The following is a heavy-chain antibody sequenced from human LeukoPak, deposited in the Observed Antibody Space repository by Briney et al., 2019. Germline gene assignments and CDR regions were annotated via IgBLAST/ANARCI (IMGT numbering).Heavy chain of an antibody. CDR3: ARGGEYSSSWVRYYFDY. J-gene: IGHJ4*02. D-gene: IGHD6-6*01. CDR1: GFTVSSNY. CDR2: IYSGGST. V-gene: IGHV3-53*04. Sequence: GGSLRLSCAASGFTVSSNYMSWVRQAPGKGLEWASVIYSGGSTYYADSVKGRFTISRHNSKNTLYLQMNSLRAEDTAVYYCARGGEYSSSWVRYYFDYWGQGTLVTVSS.